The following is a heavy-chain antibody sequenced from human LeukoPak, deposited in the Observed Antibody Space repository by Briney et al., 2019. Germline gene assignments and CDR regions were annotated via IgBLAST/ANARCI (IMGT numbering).Heavy chain of an antibody. CDR2: IYPGDSDT. CDR1: GYSFANYW. D-gene: IGHD5-18*01. Sequence: GESLKISCRGSGYSFANYWIAWVRQLPGKGLEWMGIIYPGDSDTRYSPSFQGQVIISADKSISTAYLQWSSLEASDTAIYYCARGFGYAGNYFDYWGQGTLVTVSS. CDR3: ARGFGYAGNYFDY. J-gene: IGHJ4*02. V-gene: IGHV5-51*01.